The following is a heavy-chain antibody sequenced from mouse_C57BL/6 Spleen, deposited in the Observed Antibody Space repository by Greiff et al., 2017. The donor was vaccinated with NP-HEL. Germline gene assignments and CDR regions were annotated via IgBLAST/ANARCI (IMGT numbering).Heavy chain of an antibody. CDR1: GYTFTSNW. V-gene: IGHV1-52*01. J-gene: IGHJ3*01. CDR2: IVPSDSDT. Sequence: QVQLQQPGAELVRPGSSVKLSCKASGYTFTSNWMQWVKQRPIHGLEWIGNIVPSDSDTHYNQKFKDKATFTVDKSSSTAYMQLSSLTTEDSAVYYCASYDGYYGGFAYWGQGTLVTVSA. D-gene: IGHD2-3*01. CDR3: ASYDGYYGGFAY.